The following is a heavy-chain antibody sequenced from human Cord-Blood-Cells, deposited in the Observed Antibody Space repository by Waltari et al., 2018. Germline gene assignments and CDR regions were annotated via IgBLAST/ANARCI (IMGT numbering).Heavy chain of an antibody. J-gene: IGHJ3*02. Sequence: QVQLQQWGAGLLKPSETLSLTCAVYGGSFSGYYWSWIRQPPGKGLEWIGEINHSGSTNYNPALKSLVTIAGATSKNQFSLKLSSVTAADTAVYYCARHSVHPSLSGSGSYYGAFDIWGQGTMVTVSS. CDR3: ARHSVHPSLSGSGSYYGAFDI. V-gene: IGHV4-34*01. D-gene: IGHD3-10*01. CDR1: GGSFSGYY. CDR2: INHSGST.